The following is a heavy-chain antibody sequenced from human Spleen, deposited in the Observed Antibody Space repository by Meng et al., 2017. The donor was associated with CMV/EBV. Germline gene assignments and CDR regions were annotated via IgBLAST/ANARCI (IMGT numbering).Heavy chain of an antibody. CDR1: EYTFTDYY. Sequence: ASVKVSCKGFEYTFTDYYMHWVRQAPGQGLEWMGWINPNSGGTNYAQKFQGRVILTTDTSISTAYMELTTLTSDDTAVYYCARDRSLGIKGDIRLRWFDPWGQGTLVTVSS. D-gene: IGHD2-21*02. CDR2: INPNSGGT. CDR3: ARDRSLGIKGDIRLRWFDP. V-gene: IGHV1-2*02. J-gene: IGHJ5*02.